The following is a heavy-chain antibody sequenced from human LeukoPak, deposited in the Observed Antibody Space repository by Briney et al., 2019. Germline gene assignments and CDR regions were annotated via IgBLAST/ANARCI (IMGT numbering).Heavy chain of an antibody. D-gene: IGHD3-10*01. CDR2: ISSSGGT. CDR3: ARSDGYGLVGI. CDR1: GDSISSGDYY. J-gene: IGHJ3*02. V-gene: IGHV4-61*02. Sequence: SETLSLTCTVSGDSISSGDYYWSWIRQPAGKGLEWIGRISSSGGTCYNPSLKSRAIILIDTAKNHVSLNLSSVTAADTAVYYCARSDGYGLVGIWGQGTMVTVSS.